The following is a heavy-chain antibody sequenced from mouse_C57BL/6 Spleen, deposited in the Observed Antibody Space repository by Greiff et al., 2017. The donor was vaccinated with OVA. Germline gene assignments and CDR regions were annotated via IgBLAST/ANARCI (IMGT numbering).Heavy chain of an antibody. CDR1: GFTFSDYG. CDR2: ISSGSSTI. V-gene: IGHV5-17*01. D-gene: IGHD1-1*01. Sequence: EVKVVESGGGLVKPGGSLKLSCAASGFTFSDYGMHWVRQAPEKGLEWVAYISSGSSTIYYADTVKGRFTISRDNAKNTLFLQMTSLRSEDTAMYYCASDYYGSSYGYCDYWGQGTTLTVSS. CDR3: ASDYYGSSYGYCDY. J-gene: IGHJ2*01.